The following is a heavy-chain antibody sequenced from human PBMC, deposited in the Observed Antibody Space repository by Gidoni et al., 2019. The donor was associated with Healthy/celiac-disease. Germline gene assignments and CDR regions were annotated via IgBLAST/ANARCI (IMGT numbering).Heavy chain of an antibody. D-gene: IGHD3-22*01. CDR1: GYTFTSYD. Sequence: QVQLVQSGAEVKKPGASVKVSCKASGYTFTSYDINWVRQATGQGLEWMGWMNPNSGNTGYAQKFQGRVTMTRNTSISTAYMELSSLRSEDTAVYYCARGAVIDNYYYYGMDVWGQGTTVTVSS. J-gene: IGHJ6*02. CDR2: MNPNSGNT. CDR3: ARGAVIDNYYYYGMDV. V-gene: IGHV1-8*01.